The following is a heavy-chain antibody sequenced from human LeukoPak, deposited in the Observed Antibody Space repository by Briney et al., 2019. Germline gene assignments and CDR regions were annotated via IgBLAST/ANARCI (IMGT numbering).Heavy chain of an antibody. CDR2: INHSGST. Sequence: SETLSLTCAIYGGSFSGYYWSWIRQPPGKGLEWIGEINHSGSTYYNPSLKSRVTISVDTSKNQFSLKLSSVTAADTAVYYCARGLCASLYYYYYYMDVWGKGTTVTVSS. J-gene: IGHJ6*03. D-gene: IGHD2-2*01. CDR1: GGSFSGYY. CDR3: ARGLCASLYYYYYYMDV. V-gene: IGHV4-34*01.